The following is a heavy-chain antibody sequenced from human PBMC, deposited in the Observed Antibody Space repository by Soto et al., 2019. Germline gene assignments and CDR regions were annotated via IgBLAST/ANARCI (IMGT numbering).Heavy chain of an antibody. CDR2: ISAYNGNT. V-gene: IGHV1-18*01. CDR1: GYTFTSYG. D-gene: IGHD2-8*01. Sequence: GASVKVSCKASGYTFTSYGISWVRQAPGQGLEWMGWISAYNGNTNYAQKLQGRVTMTTDTSTSTAYMELRSLRSDDTAVYYCASAMVKRDYYYGMDVWGQGTTVTVSS. CDR3: ASAMVKRDYYYGMDV. J-gene: IGHJ6*02.